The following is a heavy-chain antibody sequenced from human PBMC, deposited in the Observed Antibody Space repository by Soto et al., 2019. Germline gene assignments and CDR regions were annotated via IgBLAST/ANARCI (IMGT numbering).Heavy chain of an antibody. Sequence: GESLKISCKGSGYSFTSYWISWVRQMPGKGLEWMGRIDPSDSYTNYSPSFQGHVTISADKSISTAYLQWSSLKASDTAMYYCARDLRYSSSWFNSYYYYYYGMDVWGQGTKVTVSS. CDR1: GYSFTSYW. CDR2: IDPSDSYT. J-gene: IGHJ6*02. V-gene: IGHV5-10-1*01. CDR3: ARDLRYSSSWFNSYYYYYYGMDV. D-gene: IGHD6-13*01.